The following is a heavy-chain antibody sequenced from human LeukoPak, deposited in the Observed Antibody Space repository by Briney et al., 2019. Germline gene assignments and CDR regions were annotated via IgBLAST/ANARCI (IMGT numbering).Heavy chain of an antibody. CDR2: IYYSGGT. J-gene: IGHJ4*02. CDR1: GGSISSSSYY. V-gene: IGHV4-39*07. D-gene: IGHD3-9*01. Sequence: SETLSLTCTVSGGSISSSSYYWGWIRQPPGKGLEWIGSIYYSGGTYYNPSLKSRVTISVDTSKNQFSLKLSSVTAADTAVYYCARLEYYDILTGYAHSGYFDYWGQGTLVTVSS. CDR3: ARLEYYDILTGYAHSGYFDY.